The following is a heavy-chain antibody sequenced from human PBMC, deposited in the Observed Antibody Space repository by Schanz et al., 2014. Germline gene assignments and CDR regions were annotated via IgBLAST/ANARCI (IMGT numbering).Heavy chain of an antibody. CDR1: GFSFSTYG. CDR2: IKEDGSEK. J-gene: IGHJ5*02. Sequence: EVQLVESGGDLVQPGGSQRLSCAASGFSFSTYGMTWVRQAPGKGLEWVANIKEDGSEKYYVDSVKGRFTISRDNAKNSLYLQMNSLRAEDTAVYYCASDYNYFETEAPWGQGTLVTVSS. V-gene: IGHV3-7*01. CDR3: ASDYNYFETEAP. D-gene: IGHD3-16*01.